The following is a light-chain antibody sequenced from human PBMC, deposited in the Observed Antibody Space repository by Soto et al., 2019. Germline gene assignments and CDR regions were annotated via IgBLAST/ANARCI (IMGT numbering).Light chain of an antibody. J-gene: IGLJ1*01. V-gene: IGLV2-14*01. CDR1: SSDVGIYNY. CDR2: EVT. Sequence: QSALTQPASVSGSPGQSIAISCTGSSSDVGIYNYVSWYQQHPGKVPKLIIYEVTNRPSGVSNRFSGSKSGNTASLAISGLQAEDEADYYSSLYTTSSTRVFGSGSKVTVL. CDR3: SLYTTSSTRV.